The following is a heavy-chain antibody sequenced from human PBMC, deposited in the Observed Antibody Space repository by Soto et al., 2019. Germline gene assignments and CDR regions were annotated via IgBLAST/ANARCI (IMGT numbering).Heavy chain of an antibody. CDR1: GGSFSGYY. D-gene: IGHD3-16*02. V-gene: IGHV4-34*01. J-gene: IGHJ4*02. Sequence: SETLSLTCAVYGGSFSGYYWSWIRQPPGKGLEWIGEINHSGSTNYNPSLKSRVTISVDTSKNQFSLKLRSVTAADTAVYYCAREVKYDYVWGSYRSHPFFDYWGQGTLVTVSS. CDR3: AREVKYDYVWGSYRSHPFFDY. CDR2: INHSGST.